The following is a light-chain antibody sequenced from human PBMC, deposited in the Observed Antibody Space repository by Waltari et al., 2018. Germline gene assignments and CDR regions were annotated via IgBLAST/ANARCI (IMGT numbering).Light chain of an antibody. CDR3: QHFKTYPIT. J-gene: IGKJ5*01. CDR2: RAS. Sequence: DIQLTQSPSTLPASVGDRVTITCRASQSVSNWLAWYQQKPGKAPKLLIYRASILESGVPSRFSGSGSGTEFTLTISSLQPEDFATYHCQHFKTYPITFGQGTRLEIK. V-gene: IGKV1-5*03. CDR1: QSVSNW.